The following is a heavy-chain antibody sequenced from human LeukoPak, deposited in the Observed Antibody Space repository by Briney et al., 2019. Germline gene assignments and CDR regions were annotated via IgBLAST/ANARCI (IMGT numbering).Heavy chain of an antibody. CDR3: ARDLGRTAAAGTLDNY. D-gene: IGHD6-13*01. V-gene: IGHV3-30-3*01. Sequence: GGSLRLSCAASGFTFSTYNMNWVRQAPGKGLEWVAVISYDGSNKYYADSVKGRFTISRDNSKNTLYLQMNSLRAEDTAVYYCARDLGRTAAAGTLDNYWGQGTLVTVSS. CDR1: GFTFSTYN. CDR2: ISYDGSNK. J-gene: IGHJ4*02.